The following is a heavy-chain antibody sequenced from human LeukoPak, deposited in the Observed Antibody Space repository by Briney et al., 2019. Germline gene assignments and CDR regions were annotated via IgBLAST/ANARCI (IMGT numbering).Heavy chain of an antibody. V-gene: IGHV4-59*01. J-gene: IGHJ4*02. CDR1: GGSISNYY. D-gene: IGHD2-15*01. CDR3: ARGLYRIGGSCSLVY. CDR2: IYYSGST. Sequence: SETLSLTCTVSGGSISNYYWSWIRQPPGKGLEWIGYIYYSGSTNYNPSLKSRVTISVDTSKNQFSLNLSSVTAADTAVYYCARGLYRIGGSCSLVYWGQGTLVTVSS.